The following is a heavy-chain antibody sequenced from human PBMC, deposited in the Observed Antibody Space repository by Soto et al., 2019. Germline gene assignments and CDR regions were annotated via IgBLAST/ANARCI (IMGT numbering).Heavy chain of an antibody. Sequence: ASVKVSCKTSGYTLCKYGITWVRQAPGQGLECMGWISTFNGNAHYAQNLQDRVTMTTDTSTSTVYLELTSLTSDDTGVYYCARLNGYSSGWFATWG. CDR1: GYTLCKYG. V-gene: IGHV1-18*01. J-gene: IGHJ5*01. CDR3: ARLNGYSSGWFAT. D-gene: IGHD2-15*01. CDR2: ISTFNGNA.